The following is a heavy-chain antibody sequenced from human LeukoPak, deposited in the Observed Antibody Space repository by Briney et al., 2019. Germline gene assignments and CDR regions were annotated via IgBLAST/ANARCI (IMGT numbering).Heavy chain of an antibody. D-gene: IGHD4-17*01. Sequence: NPGGSLRLSCVTSGFTFSSYTMNWVRQAPGKGLEWVSSIGAGSSSIYYADSVSGRFTISRDNARTSLYLQMNSLRAEDTAVYYCAKALWTYGDYSPFDYWGQGTLVTVSS. V-gene: IGHV3-21*01. CDR2: IGAGSSSI. CDR3: AKALWTYGDYSPFDY. CDR1: GFTFSSYT. J-gene: IGHJ4*02.